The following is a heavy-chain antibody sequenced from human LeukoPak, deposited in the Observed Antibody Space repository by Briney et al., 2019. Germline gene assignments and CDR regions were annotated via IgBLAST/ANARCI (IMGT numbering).Heavy chain of an antibody. CDR1: GGSIRGYY. Sequence: SETLSLICAVYGGSIRGYYWSWIRQPPGKGLEWIGEINHSGSTNYNPSLKSRVTISVDTSKNQFSLKLSSVTAADTAVYYCARGRSSGWYGDAFDIWGQGTMVTVPS. V-gene: IGHV4-34*01. CDR2: INHSGST. CDR3: ARGRSSGWYGDAFDI. J-gene: IGHJ3*02. D-gene: IGHD6-19*01.